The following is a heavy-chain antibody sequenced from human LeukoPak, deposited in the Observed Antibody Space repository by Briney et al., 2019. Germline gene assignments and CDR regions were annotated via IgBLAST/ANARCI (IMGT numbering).Heavy chain of an antibody. CDR2: INPSGGST. CDR1: GYTFTGYY. CDR3: AILRSKRLYSSSPNWFDP. V-gene: IGHV1-46*01. Sequence: GASVKVSCKASGYTFTGYYMHWVRQAPGQGLEWMGIINPSGGSTSYAQKFQGRVTMTRDTSTSTVYMELSSLRSEDTAVYYCAILRSKRLYSSSPNWFDPWGQGTLVTVSS. J-gene: IGHJ5*02. D-gene: IGHD6-13*01.